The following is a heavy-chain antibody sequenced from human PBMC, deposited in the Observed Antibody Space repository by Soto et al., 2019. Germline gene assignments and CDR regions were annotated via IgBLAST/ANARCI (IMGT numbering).Heavy chain of an antibody. D-gene: IGHD5-18*01. Sequence: RGESLKISCKGSGYSFTSYWISWVRQMPGKGLEWMGRIDPSDSYTNYSPSFQGHVTISADKSISTAYLQWSSLKASDTAMYYCARQDLVDTAMVPYYFDYWGQGTLVTVS. J-gene: IGHJ4*02. CDR2: IDPSDSYT. CDR3: ARQDLVDTAMVPYYFDY. CDR1: GYSFTSYW. V-gene: IGHV5-10-1*01.